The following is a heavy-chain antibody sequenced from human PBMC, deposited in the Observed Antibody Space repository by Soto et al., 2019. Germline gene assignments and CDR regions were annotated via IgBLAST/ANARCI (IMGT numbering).Heavy chain of an antibody. J-gene: IGHJ1*01. CDR1: GGSLSGYH. Sequence: SETMSLTSPVAGGSLSGYHSTWIRQSPGKELEFIGSVFDSGSTKSNPSLRSRVAVSMDASKNQFSLTLSSVTATDTAVYYCASCLNSAGSCLRFLRWGQGTLVTVSS. CDR3: ASCLNSAGSCLRFLR. V-gene: IGHV4-59*01. D-gene: IGHD2-15*01. CDR2: VFDSGST.